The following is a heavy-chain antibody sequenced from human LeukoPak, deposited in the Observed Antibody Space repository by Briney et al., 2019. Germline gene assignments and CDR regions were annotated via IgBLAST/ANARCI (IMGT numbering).Heavy chain of an antibody. D-gene: IGHD3-10*01. CDR2: ISYDGSNK. CDR3: ARGVRFDY. CDR1: GFTFSSYG. J-gene: IGHJ4*02. Sequence: GGSLRLSCAASGFTFSSYGMHGVRQAPGKGLEWVAVISYDGSNKYYADSVKGRFTISRDNSKNTLYLQMNSLRAEDTAVYYCARGVRFDYWGQGTLVTVSS. V-gene: IGHV3-30*03.